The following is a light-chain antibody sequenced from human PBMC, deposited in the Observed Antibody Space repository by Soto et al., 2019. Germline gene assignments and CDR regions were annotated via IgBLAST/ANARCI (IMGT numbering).Light chain of an antibody. CDR2: AAS. J-gene: IGKJ1*01. CDR3: QQTYSSPSWT. V-gene: IGKV1-39*01. CDR1: QTISNY. Sequence: DIQMTQSPSSLSASVGDRVTITCRASQTISNYLNWFQQKPGEAPKLLIYAASSLQSGVPLRFSGSGSGTDFTLTISSLQPEDFATYYCQQTYSSPSWTFGQGTKVEIK.